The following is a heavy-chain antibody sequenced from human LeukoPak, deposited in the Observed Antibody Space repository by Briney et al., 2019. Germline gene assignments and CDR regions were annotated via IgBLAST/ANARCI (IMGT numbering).Heavy chain of an antibody. CDR2: ITSKSDII. V-gene: IGHV3-11*01. D-gene: IGHD2-21*01. Sequence: GRSLRLSCAASGFTFSDFYMSWIRQSPGRGLEWVSYITSKSDIIYYADSVKGRFTISRDNSKNTLYLQMNSLRAEDTAVYYCAKDRVVIAIGAFDIWGQGTMVTVSS. J-gene: IGHJ3*02. CDR1: GFTFSDFY. CDR3: AKDRVVIAIGAFDI.